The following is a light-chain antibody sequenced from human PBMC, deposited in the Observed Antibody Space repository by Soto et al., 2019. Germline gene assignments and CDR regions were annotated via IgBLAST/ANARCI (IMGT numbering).Light chain of an antibody. J-gene: IGKJ1*01. Sequence: EIVLTQSPVTLSFSAGERATLSCRASESVSSRYLAWYQQKPGQAPRLLIYGASSRATGIPDRFSGSGSGTDFTLTISRLEPEDFAVYYCQQYGSSRTFGQGTKVDIK. CDR1: ESVSSRY. CDR3: QQYGSSRT. CDR2: GAS. V-gene: IGKV3-20*01.